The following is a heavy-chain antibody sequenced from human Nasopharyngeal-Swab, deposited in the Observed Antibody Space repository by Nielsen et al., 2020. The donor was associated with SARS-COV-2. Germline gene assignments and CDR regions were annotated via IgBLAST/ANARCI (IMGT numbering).Heavy chain of an antibody. CDR3: ARAGITYYDY. CDR1: GGSISSGGYS. V-gene: IGHV4-30-2*01. CDR2: IYHSGST. J-gene: IGHJ4*02. Sequence: LTCAVSGGSISSGGYSWSWIRQPPGKGLEWIGYIYHSGSTYYNPSLKSRVTISVDRSKNQFSLKLSSVTAADTAVYYCARAGITYYDYWGQGTLVTVSS. D-gene: IGHD1-7*01.